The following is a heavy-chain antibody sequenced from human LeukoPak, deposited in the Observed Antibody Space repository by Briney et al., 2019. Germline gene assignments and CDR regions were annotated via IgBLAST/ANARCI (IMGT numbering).Heavy chain of an antibody. CDR2: ISWNSGSI. CDR3: AKDRLQYFDWLVDDAFDI. Sequence: GGSLRLSCAASGFTFDDYAMHWVRQAPGKGLEWVSGISWNSGSIGYADSVKGRFTISRDNAKNSLYLQMNSLRAEDTALYYCAKDRLQYFDWLVDDAFDIWGQGTMVTVSS. V-gene: IGHV3-9*01. D-gene: IGHD3-9*01. CDR1: GFTFDDYA. J-gene: IGHJ3*02.